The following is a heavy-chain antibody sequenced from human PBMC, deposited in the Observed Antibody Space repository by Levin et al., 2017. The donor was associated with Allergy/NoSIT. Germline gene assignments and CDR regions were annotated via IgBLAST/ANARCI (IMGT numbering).Heavy chain of an antibody. Sequence: AGGSLRLSCKGSGYSFTSYWIGWVRQMPGKGLEWMGIIYPGDSDTRYSPSFQGQVTISADKSISTAYLQWSSLKASDTAMYYCARIAAAGSDVAFWFDPWGQGTLVTVSS. CDR2: IYPGDSDT. CDR3: ARIAAAGSDVAFWFDP. CDR1: GYSFTSYW. D-gene: IGHD6-13*01. J-gene: IGHJ5*02. V-gene: IGHV5-51*01.